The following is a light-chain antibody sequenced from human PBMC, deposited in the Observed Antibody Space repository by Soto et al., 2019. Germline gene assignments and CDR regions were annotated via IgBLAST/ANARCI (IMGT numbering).Light chain of an antibody. CDR1: QRISSY. Sequence: EIVLTQSPDTLSLSPGDRATFSCRASQRISSYLAWYQQRPGQAPRLLIFDASNKATGIPARFSGGGSGTDFTLTISSLEPEDSAFYYCQQRYSWPLTFGGGTKVEIK. CDR2: DAS. V-gene: IGKV3-11*01. CDR3: QQRYSWPLT. J-gene: IGKJ4*01.